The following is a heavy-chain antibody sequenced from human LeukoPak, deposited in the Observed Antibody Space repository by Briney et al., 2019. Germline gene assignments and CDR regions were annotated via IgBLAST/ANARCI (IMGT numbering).Heavy chain of an antibody. CDR1: GFTFSSYA. J-gene: IGHJ4*02. Sequence: GGSLRLSCAASGFTFSSYAMSWVRQAPGKGLEWVSAISGSGGSTYYADSVKGRLTISRDNSKNTLYLQMNSLRAEDTAVYYCAKDRIGSGTYYYFDYWGQGTLVTVSS. CDR3: AKDRIGSGTYYYFDY. D-gene: IGHD3-10*01. CDR2: ISGSGGST. V-gene: IGHV3-23*01.